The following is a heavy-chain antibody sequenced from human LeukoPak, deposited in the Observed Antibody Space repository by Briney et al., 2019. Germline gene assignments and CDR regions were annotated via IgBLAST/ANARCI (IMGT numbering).Heavy chain of an antibody. D-gene: IGHD4-17*01. V-gene: IGHV3-21*01. CDR1: GFTFSSYS. Sequence: GGSLRLSCAGSGFTFSSYSMNWVRQAPGKGLEWVSSISSGRTYIYYADSVKGRFTISRDNAQNSLYLQMNSLRAEDTAVYYCARDPRGATVTSLKIDYWGQGTLVSVSS. CDR3: ARDPRGATVTSLKIDY. J-gene: IGHJ4*02. CDR2: ISSGRTYI.